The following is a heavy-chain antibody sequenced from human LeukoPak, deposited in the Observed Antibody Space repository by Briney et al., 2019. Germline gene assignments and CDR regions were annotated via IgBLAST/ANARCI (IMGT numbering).Heavy chain of an antibody. CDR1: GYTFTSYG. Sequence: VSVKVSCKASGYTFTSYGINWVRQAPGQGLEWMGWINTYSGNTNYTQKFQGRVTMTTDTSTSTAYMELRSLRSDDTAVYYCARVPQWLEYFQHWGQGTLVTVSS. CDR2: INTYSGNT. D-gene: IGHD6-19*01. J-gene: IGHJ1*01. CDR3: ARVPQWLEYFQH. V-gene: IGHV1-18*01.